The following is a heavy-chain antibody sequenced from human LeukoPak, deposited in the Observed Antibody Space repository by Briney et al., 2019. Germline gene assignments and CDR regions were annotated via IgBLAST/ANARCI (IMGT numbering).Heavy chain of an antibody. V-gene: IGHV1-24*01. CDR3: ATMYYYDSSGPTSPTFDY. CDR1: GYRLNELS. J-gene: IGHJ4*02. D-gene: IGHD3-22*01. Sequence: ASVKVSCKVSGYRLNELSIHWVRQGPGKGLEWMGGFDPEDGETIYAQKFQGRVTMTEDTSTDTAYMELSSLRSEDTAVYYCATMYYYDSSGPTSPTFDYWGQGTLVTVSS. CDR2: FDPEDGET.